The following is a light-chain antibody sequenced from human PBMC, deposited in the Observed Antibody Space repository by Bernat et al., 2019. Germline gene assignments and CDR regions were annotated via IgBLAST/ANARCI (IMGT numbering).Light chain of an antibody. CDR1: QVINTY. J-gene: IGKJ4*01. CDR2: ATS. Sequence: DIQLTQSPSFLSASVGDRVIITCRASQVINTYLAWYQQKPGKAPKLLIYATSTLQSGVPSRFSGSGSGTEFTLTISSLQPEDFATYYCQQLDSYPLTFGGGTRVDIK. CDR3: QQLDSYPLT. V-gene: IGKV1-9*01.